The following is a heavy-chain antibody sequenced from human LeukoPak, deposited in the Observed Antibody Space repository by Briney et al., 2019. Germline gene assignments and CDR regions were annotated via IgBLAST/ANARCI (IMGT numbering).Heavy chain of an antibody. V-gene: IGHV4-4*07. J-gene: IGHJ5*02. D-gene: IGHD3-10*01. Sequence: SETLSLPCTVSGGSISSYYWSSIRQPAGKGLEWIGRIYTSGSTNYNPSLKSRVTISVDKSKNQFSLKLSSVTAADTAVYYCARDPGGDGSGSWGSWGQGTLVTVSS. CDR1: GGSISSYY. CDR3: ARDPGGDGSGSWGS. CDR2: IYTSGST.